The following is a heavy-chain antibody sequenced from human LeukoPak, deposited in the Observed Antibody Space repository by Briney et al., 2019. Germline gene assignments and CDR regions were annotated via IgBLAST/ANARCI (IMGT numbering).Heavy chain of an antibody. V-gene: IGHV4-34*01. CDR2: INHSGST. D-gene: IGHD4-11*01. CDR3: ARVTPDQRFDP. Sequence: SETLSLTCADHGGSFRGYYWSWIRQPPGKGLEWIGEINHSGSTNYNPSLKSRVTISVDTSKKQFSLKLSSVTAADTAVYYCARVTPDQRFDPWGRGTLVSVSS. J-gene: IGHJ5*02. CDR1: GGSFRGYY.